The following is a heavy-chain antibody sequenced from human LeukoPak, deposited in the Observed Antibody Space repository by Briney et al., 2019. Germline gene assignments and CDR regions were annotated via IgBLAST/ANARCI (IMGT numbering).Heavy chain of an antibody. CDR2: IASDGRDK. CDR3: AKDRAVGSAIYDFDY. V-gene: IGHV3-30*04. Sequence: TGGSLRLSCAASGFTFSSYAMHWVRQAPGKGLEWVAVIASDGRDKKYVDSVKGRFTISRDNSRNTLFLQMNSLRPEDAAVYYCAKDRAVGSAIYDFDYWGQGNLVTVSS. D-gene: IGHD3-3*01. J-gene: IGHJ4*02. CDR1: GFTFSSYA.